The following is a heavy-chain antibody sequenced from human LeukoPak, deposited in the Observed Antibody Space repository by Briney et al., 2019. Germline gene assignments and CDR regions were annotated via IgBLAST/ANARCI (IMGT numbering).Heavy chain of an antibody. J-gene: IGHJ4*02. CDR2: IIPIFGTA. V-gene: IGHV1-69*05. Sequence: SVKVSCKASGGTLSSYAISWVRQAPGQGLEWMGRIIPIFGTANYAQKFQGRVTITTDESTSTAYMELSSLRSEDTAVYYCARDPTTVTNLPDYWGQGTLVTVSS. D-gene: IGHD4-17*01. CDR1: GGTLSSYA. CDR3: ARDPTTVTNLPDY.